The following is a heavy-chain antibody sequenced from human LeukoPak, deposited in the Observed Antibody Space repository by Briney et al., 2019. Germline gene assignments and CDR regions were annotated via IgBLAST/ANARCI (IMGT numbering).Heavy chain of an antibody. CDR1: GYSFTSYW. CDR2: IYPGESDT. V-gene: IGHV5-51*01. Sequence: GESLKISCKGSGYSFTSYWIGWVRQMPGKGLGWVGIIYPGESDTRYSPSFQGQVTILADKSIITAYLQGKSPKAADTALYYCAEQRGGGDCSGGSCYSDYWGQGTLVTVSS. D-gene: IGHD2-15*01. CDR3: AEQRGGGDCSGGSCYSDY. J-gene: IGHJ4*02.